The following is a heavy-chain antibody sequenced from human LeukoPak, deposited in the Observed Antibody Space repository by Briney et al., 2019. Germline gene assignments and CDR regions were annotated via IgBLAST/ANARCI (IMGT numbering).Heavy chain of an antibody. V-gene: IGHV3-33*01. D-gene: IGHD6-13*01. CDR3: ARDPGYSRSWYRDY. J-gene: IGHJ4*02. CDR2: IWYDGSNK. CDR1: GFTFSNYG. Sequence: GRSLRFSCAASGFTFSNYGMHWVRQAPGKGLESVALIWYDGSNKYYADSVKGRFTISRDNSKNTLYLQMNSLRAEGTAVYYCARDPGYSRSWYRDYWGQGTLVTVSS.